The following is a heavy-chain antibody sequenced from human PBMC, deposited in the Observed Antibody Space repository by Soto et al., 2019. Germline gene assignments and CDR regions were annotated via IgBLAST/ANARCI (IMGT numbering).Heavy chain of an antibody. V-gene: IGHV1-2*02. CDR3: ARDAFDSSAYSFDH. J-gene: IGHJ4*02. CDR2: INPASGAT. CDR1: VYTFSGHY. D-gene: IGHD6-19*01. Sequence: ASVKVSCKASVYTFSGHYLHWVRQAPGQGLDWMGWINPASGATNFSQKFQGRVTLTRDTAINTAYTELNRLIYNDTAIYFCARDAFDSSAYSFDHWGQGSLVTVSS.